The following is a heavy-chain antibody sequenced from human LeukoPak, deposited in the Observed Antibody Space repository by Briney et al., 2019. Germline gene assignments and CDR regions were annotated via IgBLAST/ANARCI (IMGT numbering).Heavy chain of an antibody. CDR1: GYTFSNYG. J-gene: IGHJ4*02. Sequence: ASVKVSCKASGYTFSNYGISWVRQAPGLGLEWMGWTSYNGNTNYAQKFQHRVTMTTDTSTTTAYMELRSLESDDTAVYYCARHSGSGWQALGYWGQGTLVTVSS. CDR2: TSYNGNT. D-gene: IGHD6-19*01. CDR3: ARHSGSGWQALGY. V-gene: IGHV1-18*04.